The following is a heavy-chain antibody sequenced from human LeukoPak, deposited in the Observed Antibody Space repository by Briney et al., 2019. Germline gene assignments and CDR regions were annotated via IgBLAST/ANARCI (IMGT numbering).Heavy chain of an antibody. Sequence: GESLKISCRGSGYSFTTYWIGWVRQMPGKGLERMGIIYAGDSDTRYSPSFQGQVTISADKSFSTAYLQWSSLKASDTAMYYCARLRYSSSWDFDYWGQGTLVTVSS. V-gene: IGHV5-51*01. CDR1: GYSFTTYW. CDR3: ARLRYSSSWDFDY. J-gene: IGHJ4*02. D-gene: IGHD6-13*01. CDR2: IYAGDSDT.